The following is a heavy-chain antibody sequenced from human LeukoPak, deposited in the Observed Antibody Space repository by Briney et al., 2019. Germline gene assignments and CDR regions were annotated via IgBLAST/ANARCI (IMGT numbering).Heavy chain of an antibody. V-gene: IGHV3-30*02. D-gene: IGHD1-26*01. CDR3: AKATHSGSSLFDY. CDR2: IRYDGSNK. J-gene: IGHJ4*02. CDR1: GFTFSSYG. Sequence: GGSLRLSCAASGFTFSSYGMHWVRQAPGEGLEWVAFIRYDGSNKYYADSVKGRFTISRDNSKNTLYLQMNSLRAEDTAVYYCAKATHSGSSLFDYWGQGTLVTVSS.